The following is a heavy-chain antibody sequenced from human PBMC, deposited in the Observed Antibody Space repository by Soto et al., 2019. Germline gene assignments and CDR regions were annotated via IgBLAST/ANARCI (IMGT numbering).Heavy chain of an antibody. CDR3: AAMTTVTTGFDY. CDR1: GFSFNTYD. D-gene: IGHD4-4*01. CDR2: KSYDANRK. V-gene: IGHV3-30*03. Sequence: GGSLRLSCAASGFSFNTYDMHWVRQAPDKGLEWVAVKSYDANRKYYADSLKGRFTISRDNSKNTLYLQMNSLRPEDTAVYYCAAMTTVTTGFDYWGPGTLVTVSS. J-gene: IGHJ4*02.